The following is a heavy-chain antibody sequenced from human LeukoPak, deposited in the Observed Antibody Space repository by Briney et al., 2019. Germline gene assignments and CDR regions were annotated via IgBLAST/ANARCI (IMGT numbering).Heavy chain of an antibody. V-gene: IGHV3-7*03. D-gene: IGHD5-12*01. CDR1: GFTFSRVW. CDR2: IRSDGVEK. CDR3: AREFAGYGNNGD. Sequence: PGGSLRLSCAASGFTFSRVWMSWVRQAPGKGLEWVANIRSDGVEKYYVDSVRGRFTISTDTAKNTLYLQMNSLRADDTAIYYCAREFAGYGNNGDWGQGTLVTVSS. J-gene: IGHJ4*02.